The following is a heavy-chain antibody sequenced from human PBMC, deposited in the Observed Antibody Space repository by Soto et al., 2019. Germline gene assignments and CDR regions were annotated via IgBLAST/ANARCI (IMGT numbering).Heavy chain of an antibody. CDR2: LNPKSGNT. CDR3: ARVTAGSSDFDY. CDR1: GYSFTKFD. D-gene: IGHD3-10*01. V-gene: IGHV1-8*01. Sequence: ASVKVSCEASGYSFTKFDINWVRQAPGQGLEWMGWLNPKSGNTGYAQNLQGRVTMTRDTSISTAYMELTSLTSADTALYYCARVTAGSSDFDYWGQGTLVTVSS. J-gene: IGHJ4*02.